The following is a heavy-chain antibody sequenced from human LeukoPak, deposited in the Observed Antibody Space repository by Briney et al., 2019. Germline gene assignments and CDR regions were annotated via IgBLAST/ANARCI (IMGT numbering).Heavy chain of an antibody. V-gene: IGHV4-31*03. CDR2: IYYSGST. D-gene: IGHD3-22*01. J-gene: IGHJ4*02. Sequence: PSETLSLTCTVSGGSISSGGYYWSWIRQHPGKGLEWIGYIYYSGSTYYNPSLKSRVTTSVDTSKNQFSLKLSSVTAADTAVYYCAGSGYYYTWDYWGQGTLVTVSS. CDR1: GGSISSGGYY. CDR3: AGSGYYYTWDY.